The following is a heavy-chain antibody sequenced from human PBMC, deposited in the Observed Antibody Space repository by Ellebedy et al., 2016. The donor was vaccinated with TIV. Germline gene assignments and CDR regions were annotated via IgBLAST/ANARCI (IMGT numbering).Heavy chain of an antibody. CDR2: ISSSSSHI. V-gene: IGHV3-21*01. J-gene: IGHJ4*02. Sequence: GESLKISCAASGFSFSSYSMNWVRQAPGKGLEWVSSISSSSSHIYYADSVKGRSTISRDNAKNSLYLQMNSLRAEDTAVYYCARWVQYASSYYFDCWGRGTLVTVSS. CDR1: GFSFSSYS. D-gene: IGHD4-11*01. CDR3: ARWVQYASSYYFDC.